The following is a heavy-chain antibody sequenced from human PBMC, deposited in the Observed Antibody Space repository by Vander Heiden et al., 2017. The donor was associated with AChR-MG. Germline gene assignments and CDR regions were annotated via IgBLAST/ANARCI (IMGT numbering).Heavy chain of an antibody. CDR2: ISGSGGST. CDR3: AKSLEVDYYDSSGYGADY. D-gene: IGHD3-22*01. Sequence: EVQLLESGGGLVQPGGSLRLSCAASGVTFSSYARSWVRQARGKGLEWVSAISGSGGSTYYADSVKGRVTISRDNSKNTLYRQMNSLRAEETAVYYCAKSLEVDYYDSSGYGADYWGQGPLVTVSS. CDR1: GVTFSSYA. J-gene: IGHJ4*02. V-gene: IGHV3-23*01.